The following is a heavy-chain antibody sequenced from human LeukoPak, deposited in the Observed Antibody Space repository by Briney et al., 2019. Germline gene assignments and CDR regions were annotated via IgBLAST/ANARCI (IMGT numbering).Heavy chain of an antibody. Sequence: PSETLSLTCAVSGGSFSGYYWSWIRQPPGKGLEWIGEINHSGSTNYNPSLKSRVTISVDTSKNQFSLKLSSVTAADTAVYYCARRQVPWYSSGWDLDYWGQGTLVTVSS. CDR1: GGSFSGYY. CDR3: ARRQVPWYSSGWDLDY. D-gene: IGHD6-19*01. CDR2: INHSGST. V-gene: IGHV4-34*01. J-gene: IGHJ4*02.